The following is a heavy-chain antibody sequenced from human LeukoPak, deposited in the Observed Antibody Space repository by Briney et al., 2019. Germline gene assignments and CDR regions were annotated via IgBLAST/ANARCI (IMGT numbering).Heavy chain of an antibody. Sequence: PGGSLRLSCAASGFTFSSYAMSWVRQAPGKGLEWVSAISGSGGSTYYADSVKGRFTISRDNAKNSLYLQMNSLRAEDTAVYYCARDPSMAAAGTLFFDYWGQGTLVTVSS. CDR1: GFTFSSYA. CDR3: ARDPSMAAAGTLFFDY. V-gene: IGHV3-23*01. D-gene: IGHD6-13*01. J-gene: IGHJ4*02. CDR2: ISGSGGST.